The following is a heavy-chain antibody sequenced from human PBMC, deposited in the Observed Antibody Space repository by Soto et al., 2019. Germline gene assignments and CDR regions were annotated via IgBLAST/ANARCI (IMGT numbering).Heavy chain of an antibody. V-gene: IGHV4-34*01. D-gene: IGHD4-17*01. CDR2: IRHSGST. Sequence: QVQLQQWGAGLLKPSETLSLNCAVYGGSFYWTWIRQPPGEGLEWIGEIRHSGSTNYNPSHKSRGSISIDRSKSQVSLTVYSVTAADTAVYYCARGGGDYDYAVDVWGQGTTVTVSS. CDR3: ARGGGDYDYAVDV. J-gene: IGHJ6*02. CDR1: GGSFY.